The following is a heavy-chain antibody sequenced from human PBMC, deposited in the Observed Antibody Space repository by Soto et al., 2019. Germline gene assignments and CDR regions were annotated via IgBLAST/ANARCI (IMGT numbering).Heavy chain of an antibody. CDR1: GFTFSTYA. D-gene: IGHD1-1*01. CDR2: ISASARST. J-gene: IGHJ6*02. V-gene: IGHV3-23*01. Sequence: PGGSLRLSCATSGFTFSTYATHWVRQAPGKGLECVSLISASARSTYYRGSVKGRFTISRDNSKNTLYLQMNSLRTEDTAIYYCAKDLQNEKIQPDYGMDVWGQGTTVTV. CDR3: AKDLQNEKIQPDYGMDV.